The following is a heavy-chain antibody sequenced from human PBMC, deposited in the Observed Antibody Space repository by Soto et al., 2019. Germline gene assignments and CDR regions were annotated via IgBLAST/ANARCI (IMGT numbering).Heavy chain of an antibody. CDR2: IYASGTT. J-gene: IGHJ4*02. D-gene: IGHD1-1*01. Sequence: QVRLQESGPGLVKPSETLSLTCTVSGASISNYYWSWIRQPAGKGLECLWRIYASGTTTYNPSLRSRLTMSVDTSKNQFSLNLNSVTAADTAVYYCARESRSELGTVEYWGQGTLVTVSS. V-gene: IGHV4-4*07. CDR3: ARESRSELGTVEY. CDR1: GASISNYY.